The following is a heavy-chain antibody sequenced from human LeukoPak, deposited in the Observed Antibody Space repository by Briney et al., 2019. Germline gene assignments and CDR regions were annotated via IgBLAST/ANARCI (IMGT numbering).Heavy chain of an antibody. CDR3: AADRCDSSGHYPFDP. Sequence: SETLSLTCAVSGGSMSDYYWSWIRQPPGKRLEWIGYIYYTGSTDYNPSLKSRVTMSLATSKNQFSLKLSSVTAADTAVYYCAADRCDSSGHYPFDPWGQGTLVTVSS. V-gene: IGHV4-59*01. J-gene: IGHJ5*02. CDR2: IYYTGST. CDR1: GGSMSDYY. D-gene: IGHD3-22*01.